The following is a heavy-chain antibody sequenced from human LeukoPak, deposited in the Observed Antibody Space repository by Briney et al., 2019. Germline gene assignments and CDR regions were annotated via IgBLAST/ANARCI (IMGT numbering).Heavy chain of an antibody. D-gene: IGHD5-12*01. CDR3: ARVRGKHPGGYEFDY. CDR1: GYTFTSYV. V-gene: IGHV1-18*01. Sequence: ASVKVSCKASGYTFTSYVISWVRQAPGQGLEWMGWISAYNGNTNYAQKLQGRVTMTTDTSTSTAYMELRSLRSDDTAVYYCARVRGKHPGGYEFDYWGQGTLVTVSS. CDR2: ISAYNGNT. J-gene: IGHJ4*02.